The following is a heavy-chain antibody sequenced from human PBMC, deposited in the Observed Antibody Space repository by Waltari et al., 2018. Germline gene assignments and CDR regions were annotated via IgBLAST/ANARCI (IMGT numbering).Heavy chain of an antibody. CDR2: IYYSGST. CDR3: ARDYYDSSGYPQGAAFDI. V-gene: IGHV4-39*02. Sequence: QLQLQESGPGLVKPSETLSLTCTVSGGSISSSSYYWGWIRKPPGKGLEWIGSIYYSGSTYYNPSLKSRVTISVDTSKNQFSLKLSSVTAADTAVYYCARDYYDSSGYPQGAAFDIWGQGTMVTVSS. J-gene: IGHJ3*02. D-gene: IGHD3-22*01. CDR1: GGSISSSSYY.